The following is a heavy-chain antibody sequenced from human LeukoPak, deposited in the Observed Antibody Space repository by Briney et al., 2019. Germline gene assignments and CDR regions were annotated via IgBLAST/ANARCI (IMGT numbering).Heavy chain of an antibody. V-gene: IGHV4-34*01. J-gene: IGHJ6*04. CDR1: GGSFSGYY. Sequence: SETLSLSCAVYGGSFSGYYWSWIRQPPGKGLEWIGEINHSGSTNYNPSLKSRVTISVDTSTNQFSLRLSSVAAADTAVSCCARGLPSKIGKGIAAPGMRPLRFGYGMDISGARTTLTVSS. CDR3: ARGLPSKIGKGIAAPGMRPLRFGYGMDI. D-gene: IGHD6-13*01. CDR2: INHSGST.